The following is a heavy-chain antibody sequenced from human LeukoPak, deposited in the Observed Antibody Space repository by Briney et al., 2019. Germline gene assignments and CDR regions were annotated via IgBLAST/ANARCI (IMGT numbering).Heavy chain of an antibody. CDR1: GGSISSSSYY. CDR3: VRHYVYSFLRYFDL. J-gene: IGHJ2*01. Sequence: PSVTLSLTCTVSGGSISSSSYYWGWVRQPPGKGLEWIGSIHYSGNAYYNPSLKSRVTISLDASKNQFSLKLSSVTAADTAVFQCVRHYVYSFLRYFDLWGRGTLVTVSS. V-gene: IGHV4-39*01. CDR2: IHYSGNA. D-gene: IGHD1-26*01.